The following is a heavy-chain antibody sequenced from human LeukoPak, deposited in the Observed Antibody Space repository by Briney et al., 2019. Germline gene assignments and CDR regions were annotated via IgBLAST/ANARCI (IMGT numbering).Heavy chain of an antibody. V-gene: IGHV1-46*01. CDR2: IYPRDGST. CDR3: ARDQEGFDY. J-gene: IGHJ4*02. CDR1: GYTFTSNY. Sequence: ASVKVSCKASGYTFTSNYIHWVRQAPGQGLEWMGMIYPRDGSTSYAQKFQGKVTVTRDTSTSTVHMELSGLRSEDTAVYYCARDQEGFDYWGQGTLVTVSS.